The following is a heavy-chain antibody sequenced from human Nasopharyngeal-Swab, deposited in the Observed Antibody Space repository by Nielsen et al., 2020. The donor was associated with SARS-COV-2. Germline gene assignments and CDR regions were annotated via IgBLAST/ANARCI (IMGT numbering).Heavy chain of an antibody. J-gene: IGHJ6*02. Sequence: GESLKISCAASGFTSSSYGMHWVRQAPGKGLEWMAVISYDGSNKYYADSVKGRFTISRDNSKNTLYLQMNSLRAEDTAVYYCAREAQTGYSSGWTYYYYGMDVWGQGTTVTVSS. D-gene: IGHD6-19*01. CDR1: GFTSSSYG. V-gene: IGHV3-30*03. CDR2: ISYDGSNK. CDR3: AREAQTGYSSGWTYYYYGMDV.